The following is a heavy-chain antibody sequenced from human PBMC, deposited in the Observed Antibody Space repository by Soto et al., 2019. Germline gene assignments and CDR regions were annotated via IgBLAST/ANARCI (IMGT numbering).Heavy chain of an antibody. CDR3: ARWKYCSGGSCYYYYYGMDV. CDR2: MNPNSGNT. D-gene: IGHD2-15*01. CDR1: GYTFTSYD. J-gene: IGHJ6*02. V-gene: IGHV1-8*01. Sequence: ASVKVSCKASGYTFTSYDINWVRQATGQGLEWMGWMNPNSGNTGYAQKFQGRVTMTRNTSISTAYMELSSLRSEDTAVYYCARWKYCSGGSCYYYYYGMDVWGQGTTVTVSS.